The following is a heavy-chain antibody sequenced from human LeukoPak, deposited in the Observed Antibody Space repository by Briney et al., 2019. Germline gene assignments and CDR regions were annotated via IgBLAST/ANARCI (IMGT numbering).Heavy chain of an antibody. Sequence: GGSLRLSCAASGFTFSSYAMNWVRQAPGKGLEWVSSISGSGARTDYADSVKGRFTISRDNSKNTLYLQMNSLRAEDTAVYYCAVRFDYWGQGTLVTVSS. V-gene: IGHV3-23*01. J-gene: IGHJ4*02. CDR3: AVRFDY. CDR2: ISGSGART. CDR1: GFTFSSYA.